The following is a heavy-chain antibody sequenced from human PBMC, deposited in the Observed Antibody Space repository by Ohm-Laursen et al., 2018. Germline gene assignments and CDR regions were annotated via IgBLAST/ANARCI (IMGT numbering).Heavy chain of an antibody. D-gene: IGHD3-3*01. Sequence: SETLSLTWPVSGGSINTYYWSWLRQPPGKGLEWIGYVYYRGTTNYNPSLKSRLAISVDTSKNQFSLKLSSVTAADTAVYYCARDRGYYNYWGQGTLVTVSS. CDR1: GGSINTYY. J-gene: IGHJ4*02. V-gene: IGHV4-59*01. CDR3: ARDRGYYNY. CDR2: VYYRGTT.